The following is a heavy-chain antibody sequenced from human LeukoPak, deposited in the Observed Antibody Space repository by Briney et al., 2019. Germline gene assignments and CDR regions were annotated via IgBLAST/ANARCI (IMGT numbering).Heavy chain of an antibody. J-gene: IGHJ2*01. D-gene: IGHD4-17*01. Sequence: GGSLRLSCAASGFTFSSYGMHWVRQAPGKGLEWVAFIRYDGSNKYYADSVKGRFTISRDNSKNTLYLQMNSLRAEDTAVYYCAKEGKDYGDYWYFDLWGRGTLVTVSS. V-gene: IGHV3-30*02. CDR2: IRYDGSNK. CDR1: GFTFSSYG. CDR3: AKEGKDYGDYWYFDL.